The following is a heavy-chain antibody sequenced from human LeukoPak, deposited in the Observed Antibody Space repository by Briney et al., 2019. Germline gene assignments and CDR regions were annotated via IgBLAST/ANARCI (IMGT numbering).Heavy chain of an antibody. CDR2: ISGSGGST. D-gene: IGHD1-26*01. V-gene: IGHV3-23*01. CDR1: GFTFSSYA. J-gene: IGHJ4*02. Sequence: GGSLRLSCAASGFTFSSYAMSWVRQAPGKGLEWVSAISGSGGSTYYADSVKGRFTIPRDNSKNTLYLQMNSLRAEDTAVYYCAKAKWELLFRERYYFDYWGQGTLVTVSS. CDR3: AKAKWELLFRERYYFDY.